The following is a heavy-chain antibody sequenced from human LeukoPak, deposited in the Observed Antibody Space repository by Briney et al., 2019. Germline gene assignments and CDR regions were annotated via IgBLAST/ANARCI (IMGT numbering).Heavy chain of an antibody. D-gene: IGHD2-15*01. J-gene: IGHJ6*02. CDR2: ISSSSSTI. V-gene: IGHV3-48*01. CDR1: GFTFSSYS. Sequence: PGRSLRLSCAASGFTFSSYSMNWVRQAPGKALEWVTYISSSSSTIYYADSVKGRFTISRDNAKNSLYLQMNSLRAEDTAVYYCARCPLLGYCSGGSCFRYYYYYGMDVWGQGTTVTVSS. CDR3: ARCPLLGYCSGGSCFRYYYYYGMDV.